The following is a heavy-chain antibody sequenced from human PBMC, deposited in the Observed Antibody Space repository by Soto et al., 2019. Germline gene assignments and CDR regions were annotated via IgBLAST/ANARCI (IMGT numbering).Heavy chain of an antibody. D-gene: IGHD2-21*01. Sequence: SETLSLTXSVFGDSISRHYWSWIRQPAGKGLEYIGRIYNSGLINYNPSLESRVSMSVDPSKNQISLKLTSATAADTAIYYCARGPLCGEECYFAFWGQGTLVTVSS. CDR3: ARGPLCGEECYFAF. CDR1: GDSISRHY. CDR2: IYNSGLI. V-gene: IGHV4-4*07. J-gene: IGHJ4*02.